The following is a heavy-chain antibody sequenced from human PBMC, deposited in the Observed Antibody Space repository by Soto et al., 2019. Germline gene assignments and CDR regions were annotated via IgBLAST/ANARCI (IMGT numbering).Heavy chain of an antibody. V-gene: IGHV3-23*01. J-gene: IGHJ5*02. D-gene: IGHD3-22*01. Sequence: GSLRLSRGASGFTFSRYVISWVRPAPGGGLEWVSGISGSGGNTYYADSVKGRFTISRDNPRNTLFLQMNSLRAEDTALYFCVKEMGDYYDSSGSWFDPWGQGTLVTVSP. CDR2: ISGSGGNT. CDR3: VKEMGDYYDSSGSWFDP. CDR1: GFTFSRYV.